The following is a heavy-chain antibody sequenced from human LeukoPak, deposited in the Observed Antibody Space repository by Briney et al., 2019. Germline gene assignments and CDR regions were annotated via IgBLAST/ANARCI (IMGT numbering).Heavy chain of an antibody. Sequence: GGSLRLSCEASGFRFRNHWMNWVRQAPGKGLEWVPNIKGDGSEKYYVDSVKGRFTTSRDNAKNSLYLQMNSLRVEDTAVYYCARDPPGNYFDGTGYYSWGQGTLVTVSS. J-gene: IGHJ5*02. CDR3: ARDPPGNYFDGTGYYS. CDR1: GFRFRNHW. V-gene: IGHV3-7*01. D-gene: IGHD3-22*01. CDR2: IKGDGSEK.